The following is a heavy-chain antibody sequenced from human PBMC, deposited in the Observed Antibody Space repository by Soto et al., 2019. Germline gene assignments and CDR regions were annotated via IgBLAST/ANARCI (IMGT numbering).Heavy chain of an antibody. J-gene: IGHJ4*02. CDR3: ARTVYYYDSRGYYSY. CDR2: ISGSGGST. CDR1: GFTFSSYA. Sequence: EVQLLESGGGLVQPGGSLRLSCAASGFTFSSYAMSWVRQAPGKGLEWVSRISGSGGSTYYADSVKGRFTISRDNSKNTLYLQMNRLRAEDTAVYYCARTVYYYDSRGYYSYWGQGTLVSVSS. D-gene: IGHD3-22*01. V-gene: IGHV3-23*01.